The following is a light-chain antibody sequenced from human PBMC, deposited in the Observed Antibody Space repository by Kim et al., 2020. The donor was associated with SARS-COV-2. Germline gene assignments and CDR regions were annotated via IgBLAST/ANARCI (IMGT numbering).Light chain of an antibody. CDR2: GAS. CDR1: QSVSISY. J-gene: IGKJ5*01. Sequence: SPGERAILSSRASQSVSISYLAWYQHKPGQSPRLLIRGASSRATGVPDRFRVGGSGTDFTLTITRLEPEDFAVYYCQQYGRSPTTFGQGTRLEIK. V-gene: IGKV3-20*01. CDR3: QQYGRSPTT.